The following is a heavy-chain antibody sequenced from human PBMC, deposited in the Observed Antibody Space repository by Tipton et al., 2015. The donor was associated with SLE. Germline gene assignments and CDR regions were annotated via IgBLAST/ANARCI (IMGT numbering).Heavy chain of an antibody. D-gene: IGHD2/OR15-2a*01. V-gene: IGHV4-61*08. CDR1: GGSISRGGYF. Sequence: GLVKPSETLSLTCTVSGGSISRGGYFWTWIRQHPGMGLEWIGYIYSSGSTNYNPSLKSRVTISVDTSKNQFSLELSSVTAADTAVYYCARGAVYCNSFTCYYYYGLDVWGQGTTVTVSS. CDR2: IYSSGST. CDR3: ARGAVYCNSFTCYYYYGLDV. J-gene: IGHJ6*02.